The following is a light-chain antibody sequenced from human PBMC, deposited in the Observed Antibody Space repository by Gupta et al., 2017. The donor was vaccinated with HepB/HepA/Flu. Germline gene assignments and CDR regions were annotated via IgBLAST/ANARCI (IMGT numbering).Light chain of an antibody. Sequence: DIQMTQSPSSLSASVGDRVTITCRASQSISSYLNWYQQKPGKAPKLLIYAASRVQSGVPSRFSGSGAGTDFTLTSIRRQPEDFATYYGQQSYSTPVFGHGTKVDIK. CDR2: AAS. CDR1: QSISSY. CDR3: QQSYSTPV. J-gene: IGKJ3*01. V-gene: IGKV1-39*01.